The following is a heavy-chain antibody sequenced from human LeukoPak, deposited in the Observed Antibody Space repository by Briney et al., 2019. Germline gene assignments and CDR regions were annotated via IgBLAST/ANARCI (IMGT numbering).Heavy chain of an antibody. CDR1: GGSISSYY. J-gene: IGHJ4*02. V-gene: IGHV4-4*07. CDR2: IYTSGST. D-gene: IGHD6-19*01. CDR3: ARDSITNSSGWGGYYFDY. Sequence: PSETLSLTCTVSGGSISSYYWSWIRQPAGKGLEWIGRIYTSGSTNYNPSLKSRVTMSVDTSKNQFSLKLSSVTAADTAVYYCARDSITNSSGWGGYYFDYWGQGTLVTVSS.